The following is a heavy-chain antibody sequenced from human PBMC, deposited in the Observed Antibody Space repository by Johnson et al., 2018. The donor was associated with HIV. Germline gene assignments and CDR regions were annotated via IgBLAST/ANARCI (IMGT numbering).Heavy chain of an antibody. CDR1: GLSFSNFG. Sequence: QVQLVESGGGLVKPGGSLTLSCVVSGLSFSNFGIHWVRQAPGKGPEWVAFIRYDGSNKYYADSVKGRFTISRDNSKNKLYLQMNSLRAEDTAVSYCVKDVVEVWFGELLRHDAFDIWGQGTMVTVSS. V-gene: IGHV3-30*02. J-gene: IGHJ3*02. CDR2: IRYDGSNK. D-gene: IGHD3-10*01. CDR3: VKDVVEVWFGELLRHDAFDI.